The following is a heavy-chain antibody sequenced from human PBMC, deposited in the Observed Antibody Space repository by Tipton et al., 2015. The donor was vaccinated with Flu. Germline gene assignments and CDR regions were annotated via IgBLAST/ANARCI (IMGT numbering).Heavy chain of an antibody. V-gene: IGHV3-7*01. CDR1: GFTFGSYW. CDR3: ARQIGGGDCY. CDR2: INQDGSAK. J-gene: IGHJ4*02. D-gene: IGHD2-21*01. Sequence: GSLRLSCAASGFTFGSYWMTWVRQAPGKGLEWVANINQDGSAKYYVDSVKGRFTISRDNARNSLYLQMNSLRAEDTAVYYCARQIGGGDCYWGPGTLVTVSS.